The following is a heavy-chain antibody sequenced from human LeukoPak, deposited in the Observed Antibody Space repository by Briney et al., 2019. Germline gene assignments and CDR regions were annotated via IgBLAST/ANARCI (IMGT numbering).Heavy chain of an antibody. J-gene: IGHJ3*02. Sequence: PGGSLRLSCAASGFTFSNYGMHWVRQVPGKGLEWVAAIWFDGIKKYYADSVKGRLTTSRDNSKNTLYLQVNSLRAEDTAVYYCARDLEDSSPFGAFDMWGQGTMVTVSS. V-gene: IGHV3-33*01. CDR3: ARDLEDSSPFGAFDM. D-gene: IGHD3-22*01. CDR2: IWFDGIKK. CDR1: GFTFSNYG.